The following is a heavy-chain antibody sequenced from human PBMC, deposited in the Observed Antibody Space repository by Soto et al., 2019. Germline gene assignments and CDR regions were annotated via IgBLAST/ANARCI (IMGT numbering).Heavy chain of an antibody. CDR2: IYHSGST. Sequence: SETLSLTCAVSGGSISSGGYSWSWIRQPPGKGLEWIGYIYHSGSTYYNPSLKSRVTISVDRSKNQFSLKLSSVTAADTAVYYCARETRGHFGVLTWAWFDPWGQGTLVTVSS. V-gene: IGHV4-30-2*01. CDR3: ARETRGHFGVLTWAWFDP. J-gene: IGHJ5*02. D-gene: IGHD3-3*01. CDR1: GGSISSGGYS.